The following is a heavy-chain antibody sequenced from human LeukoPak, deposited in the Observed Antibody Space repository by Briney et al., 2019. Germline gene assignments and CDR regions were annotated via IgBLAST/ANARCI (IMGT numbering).Heavy chain of an antibody. CDR3: ARDAGRTLNL. CDR1: GFALSNHW. D-gene: IGHD1-7*01. Sequence: GGSLRLSCTASGFALSNHWMNWVRQAPGKGLEWVANIKQDGSAKYCVDSVKGRFTFSRDNTKNSLYLQMNSLRAEDTALYYCARDAGRTLNLWGRGTLVTVSS. V-gene: IGHV3-7*03. CDR2: IKQDGSAK. J-gene: IGHJ2*01.